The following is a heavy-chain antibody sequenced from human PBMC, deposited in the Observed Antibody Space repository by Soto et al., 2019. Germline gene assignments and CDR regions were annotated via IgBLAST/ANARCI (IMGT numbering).Heavy chain of an antibody. D-gene: IGHD6-19*01. J-gene: IGHJ5*02. CDR2: INHSGST. CDR3: ARRKKKWLVSWFDP. CDR1: GGSFSGYY. V-gene: IGHV4-34*01. Sequence: SETLSLTCAVYGGSFSGYYWSWTRQPPGKGLEWIGEINHSGSTNYNPSLKSRVTISVDTSKNQFSLKLSSVTAADTAVYYCARRKKKWLVSWFDPWGQGTLVTVSS.